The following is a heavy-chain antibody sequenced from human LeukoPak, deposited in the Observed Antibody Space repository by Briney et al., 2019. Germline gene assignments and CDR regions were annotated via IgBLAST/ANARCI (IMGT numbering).Heavy chain of an antibody. D-gene: IGHD5-12*01. V-gene: IGHV3-7*01. CDR3: VRDGGVSGYDLLDY. CDR2: INQDGSEE. J-gene: IGHJ4*02. CDR1: GLTFSNYW. Sequence: GGSLRLSCAASGLTFSNYWMTWVRQAPGKGLEWVAHINQDGSEEHYMDSAKARFTISRDNAKNSLSLQMNSLRAEDTAVYYCVRDGGVSGYDLLDYWGQGTLVTVSS.